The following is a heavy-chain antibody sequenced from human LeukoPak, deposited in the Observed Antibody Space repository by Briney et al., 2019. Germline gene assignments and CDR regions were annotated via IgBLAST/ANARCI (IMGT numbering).Heavy chain of an antibody. Sequence: SETLSLTCTVSGGSISSYYWSWIRQPAGKGLEWIGRIYTSGSTNYNPSLKSRVTMSVDTSKNQFSLKLSSVTAADTAVYYCARHPRRVGATYFDYWGQGTLVTVSS. CDR2: IYTSGST. CDR3: ARHPRRVGATYFDY. D-gene: IGHD1-26*01. CDR1: GGSISSYY. V-gene: IGHV4-4*07. J-gene: IGHJ4*02.